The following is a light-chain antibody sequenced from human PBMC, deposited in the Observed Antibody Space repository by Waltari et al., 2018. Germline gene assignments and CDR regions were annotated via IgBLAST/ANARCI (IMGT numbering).Light chain of an antibody. V-gene: IGKV3-11*01. J-gene: IGKJ5*01. CDR3: QQRSDWPT. CDR1: QSVRSY. Sequence: EIVLTQSPATLSLSPGDTATLSCRASQSVRSYLAWYQQKAGQAPRLLIYDASTRATGIPARFSGSGSGTDFPRTISSLEPEDVALYYCQQRSDWPTFGQGTRLEIE. CDR2: DAS.